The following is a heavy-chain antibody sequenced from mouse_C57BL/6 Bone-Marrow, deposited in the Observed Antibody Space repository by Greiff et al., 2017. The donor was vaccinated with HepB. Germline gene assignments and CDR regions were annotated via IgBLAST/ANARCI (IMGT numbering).Heavy chain of an antibody. CDR2: IYPRSGNT. CDR1: GYTFTSYG. V-gene: IGHV1-81*01. D-gene: IGHD1-1*01. J-gene: IGHJ2*01. Sequence: QVQLQQSGAELARPGASVKLSCKASGYTFTSYGISWVKQRTGQGLEWIGEIYPRSGNTYYNEKFKGRATLTADKSSSTAYMELRSLTSEDSAVYFCARGLYYYGSSFPDYWGQGTTLTVSS. CDR3: ARGLYYYGSSFPDY.